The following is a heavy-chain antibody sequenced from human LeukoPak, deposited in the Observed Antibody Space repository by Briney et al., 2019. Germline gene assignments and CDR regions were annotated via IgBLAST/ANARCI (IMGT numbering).Heavy chain of an antibody. Sequence: SETLSLTCNVSGGSMSNIYYWGWIRQPPGKGLEWIGNIFYSGSTYYNPSLKSRVTISVDTSKNQFSLKLSSVTAADTAVYYCARCVVTYDAFDIWGQGTMVTVSS. J-gene: IGHJ3*02. D-gene: IGHD3-22*01. CDR2: IFYSGST. CDR1: GGSMSNIYY. CDR3: ARCVVTYDAFDI. V-gene: IGHV4-39*07.